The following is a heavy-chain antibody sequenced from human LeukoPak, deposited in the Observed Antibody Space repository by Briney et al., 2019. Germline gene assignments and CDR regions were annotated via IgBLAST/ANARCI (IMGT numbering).Heavy chain of an antibody. J-gene: IGHJ4*02. D-gene: IGHD4-11*01. V-gene: IGHV3-7*01. Sequence: PGGSLRLSCAASGFTFSTYWMRWVRQTPGKGLEWVANIKGDGSEINYVDSVKGRFTISRDNAKNSRSLQMNSLTADDTGVYYCAREGLPYSGDYWGQGTLVTVSS. CDR3: AREGLPYSGDY. CDR1: GFTFSTYW. CDR2: IKGDGSEI.